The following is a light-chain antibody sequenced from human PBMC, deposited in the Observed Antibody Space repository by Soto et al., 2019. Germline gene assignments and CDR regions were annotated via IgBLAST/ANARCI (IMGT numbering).Light chain of an antibody. Sequence: DIQMTPSPSSLSASVVDRVTITCRASQRIGTYLNWYLQKPGKAPQLPIFAATSLQSGVSPRFSGSGSGTDFALTISSLQPEDLATYFCQHTYGVPFTFGPGTKVDIK. J-gene: IGKJ3*01. CDR1: QRIGTY. CDR2: AAT. CDR3: QHTYGVPFT. V-gene: IGKV1-39*01.